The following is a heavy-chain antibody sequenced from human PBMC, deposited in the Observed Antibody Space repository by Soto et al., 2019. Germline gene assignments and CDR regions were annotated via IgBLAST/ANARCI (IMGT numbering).Heavy chain of an antibody. J-gene: IGHJ5*02. CDR3: VRGGSNYAS. Sequence: EVQLVESGGGLVQPGGSLRLSCTASGFTFSDSWMTWVRQAPGKGLEWVARIKPDESEKKYADSVKGRFSISRDNAKNSMYLQMDSLRVEDTAVYYCVRGGSNYASWGQGTLVTVSS. D-gene: IGHD4-4*01. CDR2: IKPDESEK. CDR1: GFTFSDSW. V-gene: IGHV3-7*01.